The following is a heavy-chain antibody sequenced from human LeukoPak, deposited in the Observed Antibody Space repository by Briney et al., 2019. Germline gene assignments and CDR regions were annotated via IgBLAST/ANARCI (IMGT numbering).Heavy chain of an antibody. Sequence: ASVKVSCKASGYTFTSDGISWVRQAPGQGLEWMGWISAYNGNTNYAQKLQGRVTMTTDTSTSTAYMELRSLRSDDTAVYYCARARDHTYYYDSSGPDAEYFQHWGQGTLVTVSS. V-gene: IGHV1-18*01. CDR2: ISAYNGNT. CDR1: GYTFTSDG. D-gene: IGHD3-22*01. CDR3: ARARDHTYYYDSSGPDAEYFQH. J-gene: IGHJ1*01.